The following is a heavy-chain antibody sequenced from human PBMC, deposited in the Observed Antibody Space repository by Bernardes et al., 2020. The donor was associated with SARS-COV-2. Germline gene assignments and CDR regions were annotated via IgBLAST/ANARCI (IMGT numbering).Heavy chain of an antibody. CDR2: ISYDGSNK. CDR1: GFTFSSYA. V-gene: IGHV3-30-3*01. Sequence: LRLSFAASGFTFSSYAMHWVRQAPGKGLEWVAVISYDGSNKYYADSVKGRFTISRDNSKNTLYLQMNSLRAEDTAVYYCVKYFDWLHTHVGFDYWAREPWSPSPQ. D-gene: IGHD3-9*01. J-gene: IGHJ4*02. CDR3: VKYFDWLHTHVGFDY.